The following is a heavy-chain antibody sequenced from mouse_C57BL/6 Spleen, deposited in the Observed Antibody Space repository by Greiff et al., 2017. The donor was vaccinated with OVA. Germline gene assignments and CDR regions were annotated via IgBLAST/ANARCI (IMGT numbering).Heavy chain of an antibody. J-gene: IGHJ3*01. D-gene: IGHD2-1*01. V-gene: IGHV5-17*01. CDR3: AREGGNYPFFAY. Sequence: EVHLVESGGGLVKPGGSLKLSCAASGFTFSDYGMHWVRQAPEKGLEWVAYISSGSSTIYYADTVKGRFTISRDNAKNTLFLQMTSLRSEDTAMYYCAREGGNYPFFAYWGQGTLVTVSA. CDR2: ISSGSSTI. CDR1: GFTFSDYG.